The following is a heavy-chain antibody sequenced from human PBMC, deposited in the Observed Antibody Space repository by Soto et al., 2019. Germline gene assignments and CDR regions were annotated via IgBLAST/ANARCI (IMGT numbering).Heavy chain of an antibody. CDR1: GGSISSYY. D-gene: IGHD1-26*01. Sequence: SETLSLTCSVSGGSISSYYWSWIRQPPGKGLEWIGYIHYSGNTNYNPSLWSRVTISIDTSKNQFSLRLSSVTAADTAVYYCACGKNWKFDYWGQGTLVTVSS. J-gene: IGHJ4*02. CDR2: IHYSGNT. CDR3: ACGKNWKFDY. V-gene: IGHV4-59*01.